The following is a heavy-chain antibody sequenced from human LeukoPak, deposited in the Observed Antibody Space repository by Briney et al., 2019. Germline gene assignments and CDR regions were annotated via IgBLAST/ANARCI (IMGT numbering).Heavy chain of an antibody. D-gene: IGHD4-11*01. Sequence: PGGSLRLSCEASGFTFSAYAMTWVRQAPGKGLEWVSVMYSGGNTYYADSVKGRFTISRDKSKNALYLQMNSLRAEDTAVYYCARGIGSTVFFDHWGQGTLVTVSS. V-gene: IGHV3-53*01. J-gene: IGHJ4*02. CDR1: GFTFSAYA. CDR2: MYSGGNT. CDR3: ARGIGSTVFFDH.